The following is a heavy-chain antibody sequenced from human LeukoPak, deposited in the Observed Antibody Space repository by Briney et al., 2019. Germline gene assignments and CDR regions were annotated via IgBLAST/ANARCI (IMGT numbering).Heavy chain of an antibody. Sequence: ASVKVSCKASGYTFTGYAISWVRQAPGQGLEWMGWISAYNGNRNYAQKLQGRVTMTTDTSTSTAYTELRSLRSDDTAVYYCARDSSAMVPNYFDYWGQGTLVTVSS. J-gene: IGHJ4*02. CDR1: GYTFTGYA. CDR2: ISAYNGNR. CDR3: ARDSSAMVPNYFDY. V-gene: IGHV1-18*01. D-gene: IGHD5-18*01.